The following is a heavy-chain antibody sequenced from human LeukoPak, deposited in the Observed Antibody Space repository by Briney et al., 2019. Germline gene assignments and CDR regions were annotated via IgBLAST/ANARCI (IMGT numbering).Heavy chain of an antibody. D-gene: IGHD1-26*01. CDR2: ISSHGDRT. V-gene: IGHV3-64*01. CDR1: GFTFSYYP. Sequence: PGGSLRLSCAASGFTFSYYPMHWVRQAPGEGLEYVSTISSHGDRTYYATSVKGRFTMSRDNSKNMLYLQMGSPRAEDMAVYYCARGMGVLPDGFDMWGQGTMVTASS. J-gene: IGHJ3*02. CDR3: ARGMGVLPDGFDM.